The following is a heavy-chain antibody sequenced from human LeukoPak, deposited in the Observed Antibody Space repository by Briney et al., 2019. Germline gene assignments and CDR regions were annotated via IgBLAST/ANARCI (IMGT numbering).Heavy chain of an antibody. CDR2: LPPDELDI. CDR1: GFTFTNYW. Sequence: GGSLRLSCAASGFTFTNYWMHWVRQAPGMGLVWVSRLPPDELDIIYADSVKGRFTVSRDNTKNTLYLQMNSLRAEDTAVYYCARLDLAGNIDYWGQGTLVTVSS. D-gene: IGHD3/OR15-3a*01. V-gene: IGHV3-74*01. CDR3: ARLDLAGNIDY. J-gene: IGHJ4*02.